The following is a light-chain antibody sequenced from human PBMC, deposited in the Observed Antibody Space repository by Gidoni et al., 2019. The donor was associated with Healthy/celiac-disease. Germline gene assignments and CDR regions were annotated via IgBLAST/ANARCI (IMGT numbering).Light chain of an antibody. Sequence: QSVLTQPPSASGTTGQRVTSACSGSSANTESNTVKWYQQLPGTAPKLLIYSNNQRPSGVPYRFSGSQSGTSASLAISGLQSEDEADYYCAAWDDSLNGFYVFGTGTKVTVL. CDR1: SANTESNT. V-gene: IGLV1-44*01. CDR3: AAWDDSLNGFYV. J-gene: IGLJ1*01. CDR2: SNN.